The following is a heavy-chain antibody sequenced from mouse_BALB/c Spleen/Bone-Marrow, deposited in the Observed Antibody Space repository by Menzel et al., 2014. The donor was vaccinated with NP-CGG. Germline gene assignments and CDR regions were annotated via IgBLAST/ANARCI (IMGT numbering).Heavy chain of an antibody. CDR1: GFNIKDTH. CDR2: IDPANGNT. D-gene: IGHD1-1*01. V-gene: IGHV14-3*02. J-gene: IGHJ3*01. CDR3: ARDYANTAWFAS. Sequence: VTLKVCGAELVKPGASVKLSCTPSGFNIKDTHMHWVKQRPEQGLEWIGGIDPANGNTKYDPNFQGKATMTADTSSNTAYLQLSSLTSEDTAVYYCARDYANTAWFASWGQGTLVTVS.